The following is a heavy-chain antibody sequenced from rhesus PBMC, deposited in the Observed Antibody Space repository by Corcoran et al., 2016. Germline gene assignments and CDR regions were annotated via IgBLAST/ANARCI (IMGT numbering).Heavy chain of an antibody. J-gene: IGHJ4*01. CDR2: IYNGAGST. CDR3: AKWRVGATPYFDY. CDR1: GFTFSSYG. D-gene: IGHD1-44*02. V-gene: IGHV3S5*01. Sequence: EVQLVESGGGLVQPGGSLRLSCAASGFTFSSYGMSWVRQAPGKGMEWVSYIYNGAGSTYYADSVKCRFTISRDNSKNTHSLQMNSLRAEDTAVYYCAKWRVGATPYFDYWGQGVLVTVSS.